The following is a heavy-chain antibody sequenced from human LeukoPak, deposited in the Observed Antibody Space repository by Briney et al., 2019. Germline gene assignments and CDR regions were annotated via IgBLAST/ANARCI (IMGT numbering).Heavy chain of an antibody. CDR1: GGSVSSGSYY. CDR3: ARDRVTTGYFDY. J-gene: IGHJ4*02. CDR2: IYYSGST. D-gene: IGHD4-17*01. V-gene: IGHV4-61*01. Sequence: SETLSLTCTVSGGSVSSGSYYWSWIRQPPGKGLEWIGYIYYSGSTNCNPSLKSRVTISVDTSKNQFSLKLSSVTAADTAVYYCARDRVTTGYFDYWGQGTLVTVSS.